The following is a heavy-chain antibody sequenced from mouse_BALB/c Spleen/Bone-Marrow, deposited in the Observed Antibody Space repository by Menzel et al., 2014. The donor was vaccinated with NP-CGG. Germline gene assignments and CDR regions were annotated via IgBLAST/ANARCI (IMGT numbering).Heavy chain of an antibody. D-gene: IGHD2-1*01. J-gene: IGHJ3*01. CDR3: ARGGNFAWFAY. Sequence: EVQGVESGGDLVKPGGSLKLSCAASGFTFSSFGMHWVRQAPEKGLEWVAYISSGSSTIYYADTVKGRFTISRDNPKNTLFLQMTSLRSEDTAMYYCARGGNFAWFAYWGQGTLVTVSA. CDR1: GFTFSSFG. CDR2: ISSGSSTI. V-gene: IGHV5-17*02.